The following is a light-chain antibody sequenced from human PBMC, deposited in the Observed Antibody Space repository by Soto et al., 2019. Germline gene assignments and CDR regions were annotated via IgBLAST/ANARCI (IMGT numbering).Light chain of an antibody. CDR2: DVY. CDR3: CSYAGSYTYV. J-gene: IGLJ6*01. V-gene: IGLV2-11*01. Sequence: QSALAQPRSVSGSPGQSVTISCTGTSSDVGTYTYVSWYQHQPGTAPKLIIYDVYRRPSGVPDRFSGSKSGDTASLTISGLQPEDEADYYCCSYAGSYTYVFGSGTQLTVL. CDR1: SSDVGTYTY.